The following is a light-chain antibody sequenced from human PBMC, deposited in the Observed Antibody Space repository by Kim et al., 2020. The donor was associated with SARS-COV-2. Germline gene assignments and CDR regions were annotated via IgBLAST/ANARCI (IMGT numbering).Light chain of an antibody. Sequence: QSALTQPASVSGSPGQSITISCTGTSSDVGSHNIVSWYQQHPGKAPTLMIHGVSKRPSGVSSRFSGSKSGNTASLTISELQTEDEADYYCCAFAGRGTYVFGTGTQLTVL. CDR2: GVS. CDR3: CAFAGRGTYV. J-gene: IGLJ1*01. V-gene: IGLV2-23*02. CDR1: SSDVGSHNI.